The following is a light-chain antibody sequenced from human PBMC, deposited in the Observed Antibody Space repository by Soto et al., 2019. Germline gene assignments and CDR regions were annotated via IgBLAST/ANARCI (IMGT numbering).Light chain of an antibody. J-gene: IGLJ1*01. CDR3: SYYTSSSLDYV. Sequence: QSALTQPASVSGSPGQSITISCTGTSSDVGGYNYVSWYQQHPGKAPKLMIYEVSNRPSGVSNRFSGSKSGNTASLTISWLQAEDEGDYYCSYYTSSSLDYVFGTGTKVTVL. CDR2: EVS. V-gene: IGLV2-14*01. CDR1: SSDVGGYNY.